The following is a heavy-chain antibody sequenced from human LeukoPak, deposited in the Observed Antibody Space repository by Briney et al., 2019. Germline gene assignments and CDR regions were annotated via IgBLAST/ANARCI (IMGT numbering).Heavy chain of an antibody. V-gene: IGHV4-39*01. CDR2: IYYSGST. D-gene: IGHD3-3*01. J-gene: IGHJ4*02. CDR1: GGYISGYN. Sequence: SETLSLTCTVSGGYISGYNWAWIRQSPGTGLEWIGSIYYSGSTYYNPSLKSRATISVDTSKNQISLKVSSVTAADSALYFCARQRTSGSASNLRVAQIDSWGQGTLVTVSS. CDR3: ARQRTSGSASNLRVAQIDS.